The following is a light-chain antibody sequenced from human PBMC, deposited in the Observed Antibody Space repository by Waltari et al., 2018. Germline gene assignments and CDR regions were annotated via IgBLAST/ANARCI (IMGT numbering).Light chain of an antibody. CDR1: SFNIGINY. Sequence: QSVLSQPPSASGTPGHRVTISCSGSSFNIGINYVSWYQQFPGTAPNLLIYGNNQRPSGVPDRFSDSKSGTSASLAISGLRSDDEADYFCAAWDDSLSGWLFGGGTKLTVL. J-gene: IGLJ3*02. V-gene: IGLV1-47*01. CDR3: AAWDDSLSGWL. CDR2: GNN.